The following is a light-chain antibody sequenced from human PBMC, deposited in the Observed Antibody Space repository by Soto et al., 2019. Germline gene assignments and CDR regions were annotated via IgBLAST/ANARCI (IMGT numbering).Light chain of an antibody. V-gene: IGLV2-14*01. CDR3: SSYTVPSPYV. Sequence: QSALTQPASVSGSPGQSITISCTGTRNDVGDYKYVSWYQQHPGKAPKLILYEVSNRPSGVSSRFSGSKSGNTASLTISGLQHEDEADYYCSSYTVPSPYVFGTGTKVTVL. CDR1: RNDVGDYKY. J-gene: IGLJ1*01. CDR2: EVS.